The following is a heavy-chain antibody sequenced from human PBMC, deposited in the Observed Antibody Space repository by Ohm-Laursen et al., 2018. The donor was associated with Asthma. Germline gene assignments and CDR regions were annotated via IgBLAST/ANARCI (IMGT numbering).Heavy chain of an antibody. CDR3: AKLDYGDFYYFDY. J-gene: IGHJ4*02. CDR2: IYYSGST. Sequence: SDTLSLTCTVSGGSISSYYWSWIRQPPGKRLEWIGYIYYSGSTNYNPSLKSRVTISVDTSKNQFSLKLSSVTAADTAVYYCAKLDYGDFYYFDYWGQGTLVTVSS. D-gene: IGHD4-17*01. V-gene: IGHV4-59*07. CDR1: GGSISSYY.